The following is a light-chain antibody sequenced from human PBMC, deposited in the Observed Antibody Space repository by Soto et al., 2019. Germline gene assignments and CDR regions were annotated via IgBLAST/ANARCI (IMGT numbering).Light chain of an antibody. CDR1: SGHSTYA. V-gene: IGLV4-69*01. J-gene: IGLJ2*01. CDR2: INSDGSH. CDR3: QTWDTGIVV. Sequence: QSVLTQSPSASASLGASVKLTCTLSSGHSTYAIAWHQQQPEKGPRYLMKINSDGSHIKGDGIPDRFSGSNSGAERYLTISSLQSEDEADYYCQTWDTGIVVFGGGTKLTVL.